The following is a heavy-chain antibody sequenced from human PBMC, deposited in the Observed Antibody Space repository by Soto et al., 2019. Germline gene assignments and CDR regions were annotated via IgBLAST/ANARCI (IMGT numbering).Heavy chain of an antibody. CDR3: ARRYYGSGSYYSNWFDP. V-gene: IGHV4-39*01. J-gene: IGHJ5*02. D-gene: IGHD3-10*01. Sequence: SETLSLTCTVSGGSISSSSYYWGWIRQPPGKGLEWIGSIYYSGSTYYNPSLKSRVTISVDTSKNQFSLKLSSVTAADTAVYYCARRYYGSGSYYSNWFDPWGQGTLVTVLL. CDR2: IYYSGST. CDR1: GGSISSSSYY.